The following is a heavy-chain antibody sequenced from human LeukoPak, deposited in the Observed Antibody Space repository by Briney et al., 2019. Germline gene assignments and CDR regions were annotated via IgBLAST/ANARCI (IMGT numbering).Heavy chain of an antibody. Sequence: PGGSLRLSCAASGFTFSNYAMSWVRQAPGKGLEWVSVVSGSGGSTYYADSVKGRFAISRDNSKNTLYLQMNSLRAEDTAVYYCAKGNDILTGYYHYWGRGTLVTVSS. CDR1: GFTFSNYA. J-gene: IGHJ4*02. CDR2: VSGSGGST. CDR3: AKGNDILTGYYHY. D-gene: IGHD3-9*01. V-gene: IGHV3-23*01.